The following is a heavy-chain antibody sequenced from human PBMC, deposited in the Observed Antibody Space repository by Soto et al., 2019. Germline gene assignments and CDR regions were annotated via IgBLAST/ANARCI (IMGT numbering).Heavy chain of an antibody. D-gene: IGHD5-12*01. CDR2: ISSSSSTI. CDR3: ARDNLIGISPWLHIHY. Sequence: VGSLRLSCAASGFTFSSYSMNWVRQAPGKGLEWVSYISSSSSTIYYADSVKGRFTISRDNAKNSLYLQMNSLRDEDTAVYYCARDNLIGISPWLHIHYCGQGTLVTVSS. V-gene: IGHV3-48*02. CDR1: GFTFSSYS. J-gene: IGHJ4*02.